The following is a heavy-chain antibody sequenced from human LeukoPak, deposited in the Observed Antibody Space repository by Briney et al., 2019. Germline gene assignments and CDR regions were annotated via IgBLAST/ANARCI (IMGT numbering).Heavy chain of an antibody. CDR2: IYHSGST. V-gene: IGHV4-38-2*01. CDR3: AREECTNGVCYTGIDY. Sequence: SETLSLTCAVSGYSISSGYYWGWIRQPPGKGLEWIGSIYHSGSTYYNPSLKSRVTISVDTSKNQFSLKLSSVTAADTAVYYCAREECTNGVCYTGIDYWDQGTLVTVSS. D-gene: IGHD2-8*01. J-gene: IGHJ4*02. CDR1: GYSISSGYY.